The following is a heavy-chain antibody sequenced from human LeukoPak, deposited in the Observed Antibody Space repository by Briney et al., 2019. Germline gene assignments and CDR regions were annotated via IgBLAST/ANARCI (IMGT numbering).Heavy chain of an antibody. V-gene: IGHV4-59*01. CDR2: IYYSGST. Sequence: SETLSLTCTVSGGSISSYYWSWIRQPPGKGLEWIGYIYYSGSTNYNPSLKSRVTISVDTSKNQFSLKLSSVTAADTAVYYCARRSDWSYFDLWGRGTLVTVSS. J-gene: IGHJ2*01. D-gene: IGHD2-21*02. CDR3: ARRSDWSYFDL. CDR1: GGSISSYY.